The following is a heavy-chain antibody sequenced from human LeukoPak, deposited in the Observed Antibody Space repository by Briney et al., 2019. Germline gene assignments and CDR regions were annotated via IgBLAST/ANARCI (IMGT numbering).Heavy chain of an antibody. J-gene: IGHJ6*02. Sequence: SETLSLTCTVSGGSLSITGYYWTWIRQSPGKGLEWIGNVYYSGSTYSNPPLQSRLTISVDTSKNQFSLKLSSVTAADTAVYYCARDKITMVRGVDGMDVWGQGTTVIVSS. D-gene: IGHD3-10*01. V-gene: IGHV4-39*07. CDR2: VYYSGST. CDR3: ARDKITMVRGVDGMDV. CDR1: GGSLSITGYY.